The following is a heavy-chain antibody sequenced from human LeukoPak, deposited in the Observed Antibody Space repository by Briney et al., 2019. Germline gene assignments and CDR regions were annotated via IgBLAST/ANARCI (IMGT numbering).Heavy chain of an antibody. CDR2: ISWNSGSI. J-gene: IGHJ6*02. CDR3: AKDMGLITIFGVVPGYYGMDV. D-gene: IGHD3-3*01. CDR1: GFTFDDYA. V-gene: IGHV3-9*01. Sequence: GGSLRLSCAASGFTFDDYAMHRVRQAPGKGLEWVSGISWNSGSIGYADSVKGRFTISRDNAKNSLYLQMNSLRAEDTALYYCAKDMGLITIFGVVPGYYGMDVWGQGTTVTVSS.